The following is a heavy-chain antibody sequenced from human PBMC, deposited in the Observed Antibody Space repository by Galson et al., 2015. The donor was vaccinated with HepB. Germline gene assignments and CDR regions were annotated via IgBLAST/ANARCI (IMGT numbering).Heavy chain of an antibody. V-gene: IGHV3-23*01. D-gene: IGHD1-1*01. Sequence: SLRLSCAASGFTFSSLGMTWVRQAPGKGLECVSAIGVNAGSTDYADSVKGRFTISRDNSKSMLYLQMNNLRAEDTAVYYCAKGTTNIDYWGQGTLVTVSS. J-gene: IGHJ4*02. CDR3: AKGTTNIDY. CDR1: GFTFSSLG. CDR2: IGVNAGST.